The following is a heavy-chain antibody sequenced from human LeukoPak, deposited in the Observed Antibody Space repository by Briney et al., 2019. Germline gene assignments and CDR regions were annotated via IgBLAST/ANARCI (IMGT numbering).Heavy chain of an antibody. CDR3: ARESSSSWSAVDY. Sequence: SETLSLTCAVSGDSISNRNCWTWVRQPPGKGLEWIGEIYHNGATNYKPSLKSRVTMSLDKSKNQFSLKLNSVTAADTAVYYCARESSSSWSAVDYCGQGTLVTVSS. J-gene: IGHJ4*02. V-gene: IGHV4-4*02. D-gene: IGHD2-2*01. CDR1: GDSISNRNC. CDR2: IYHNGAT.